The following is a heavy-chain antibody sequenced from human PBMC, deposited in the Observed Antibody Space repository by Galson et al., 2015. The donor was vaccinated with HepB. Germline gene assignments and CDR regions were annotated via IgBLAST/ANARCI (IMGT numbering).Heavy chain of an antibody. CDR1: GFTFSSYS. CDR3: AKVELWRGGDSLTDY. V-gene: IGHV3-48*01. J-gene: IGHJ4*02. D-gene: IGHD2-21*02. CDR2: ISSSSSTI. Sequence: SLRLSCAASGFTFSSYSMNWVRQAPGKGLEWVSYISSSSSTIYYADSVKGRFTISRDNSKNTLYLQMNSLRAEDTAVYYCAKVELWRGGDSLTDYWGQGTLVTVSS.